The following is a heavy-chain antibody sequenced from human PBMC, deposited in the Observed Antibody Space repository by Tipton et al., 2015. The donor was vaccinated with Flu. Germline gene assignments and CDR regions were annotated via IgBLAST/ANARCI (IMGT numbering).Heavy chain of an antibody. V-gene: IGHV4-59*05. Sequence: TLSLTCTVSGGSVNSYFWSWIRQPPGKGLEWIGGLSYSGNTYYNPSLRSRVVISVDTSKNQVSLKLTSVTAADTAIYYCARLSFYDVDLKNFYFEDWGQGTLVTVPS. CDR3: ARLSFYDVDLKNFYFED. CDR2: LSYSGNT. D-gene: IGHD3-10*02. J-gene: IGHJ4*02. CDR1: GGSVNSYF.